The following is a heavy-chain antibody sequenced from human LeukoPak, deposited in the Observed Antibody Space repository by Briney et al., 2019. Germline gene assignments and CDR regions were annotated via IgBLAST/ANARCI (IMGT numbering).Heavy chain of an antibody. V-gene: IGHV3-53*01. Sequence: GGSLGLSCAASGFTVSSNYMSWVRQAPGKGLEWVSVIYSGGKTFYADSVKGRFTISRDNSKNTLYLQMNSLRAEDTAVYYCARGDPGAYWGQGTLVTVSS. CDR2: IYSGGKT. J-gene: IGHJ4*02. D-gene: IGHD2-21*02. CDR3: ARGDPGAY. CDR1: GFTVSSNY.